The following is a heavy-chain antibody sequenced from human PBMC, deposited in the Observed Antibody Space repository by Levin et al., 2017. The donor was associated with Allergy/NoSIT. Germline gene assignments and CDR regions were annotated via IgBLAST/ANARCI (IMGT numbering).Heavy chain of an antibody. D-gene: IGHD5-18*01. Sequence: GGSLRLSCAASGFSFSSYGMHWVRQAPGKGLEWVAVIWYDGSNKYYADSVKGRFTISRDNSKNTLYLQMNSLRAEDTAVYYCARPVDTRSNYYYGGDVWGQGTTVTGSS. CDR1: GFSFSSYG. J-gene: IGHJ6*02. CDR2: IWYDGSNK. V-gene: IGHV3-33*01. CDR3: ARPVDTRSNYYYGGDV.